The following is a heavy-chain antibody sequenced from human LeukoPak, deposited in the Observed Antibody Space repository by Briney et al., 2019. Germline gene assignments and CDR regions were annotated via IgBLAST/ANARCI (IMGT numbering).Heavy chain of an antibody. CDR2: IHSDGGTT. CDR1: GFPFSHYW. D-gene: IGHD1-26*01. V-gene: IGHV3-74*01. CDR3: ARDIYSIAE. J-gene: IGHJ4*02. Sequence: GSLKLSCAASGFPFSHYWIHLVRPAPGKGLVWVSLIHSDGGTTNYADSVKGRFTISRDNAKNTVYLQMNSLRVEDTAVYYCARDIYSIAEWGQGTLVTVSS.